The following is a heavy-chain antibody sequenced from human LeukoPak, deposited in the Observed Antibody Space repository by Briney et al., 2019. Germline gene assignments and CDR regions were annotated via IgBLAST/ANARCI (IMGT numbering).Heavy chain of an antibody. Sequence: PSETLSLTCAVHGASFSDYYWSWIRQSPGKGLEWMGEINHSGSTNDNPSLKSRVTISVDTSKNQFSLKVSSVTAADTAVYYCARRMGRRFGERYYYYHYMDVWGKGTTVTISS. D-gene: IGHD3-10*01. CDR3: ARRMGRRFGERYYYYHYMDV. CDR1: GASFSDYY. CDR2: INHSGST. J-gene: IGHJ6*03. V-gene: IGHV4-34*01.